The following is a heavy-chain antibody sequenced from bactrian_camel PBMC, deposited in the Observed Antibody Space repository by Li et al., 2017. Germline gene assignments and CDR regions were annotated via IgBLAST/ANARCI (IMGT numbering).Heavy chain of an antibody. CDR1: GGTWSGLC. Sequence: VQLVESGGGSVQTGGSLRVSCNISGGTWSGLCMGWFRQLPGKEREGVATIFRDGDTYYADSVKGRFTISRDNAKDTLYLQMNSLKIEDTAVYYCALGSSRQATMTARGKGTQVTVS. D-gene: IGHD3*01. CDR2: IFRDGDT. J-gene: IGHJ4*01. V-gene: IGHV3S57*01.